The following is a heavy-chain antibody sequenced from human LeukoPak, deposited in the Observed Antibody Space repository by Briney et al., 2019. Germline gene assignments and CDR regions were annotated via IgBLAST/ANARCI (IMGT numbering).Heavy chain of an antibody. CDR3: AKDDFDY. V-gene: IGHV3-30*02. CDR1: GFTFSNYW. J-gene: IGHJ4*02. Sequence: PGGSLRLSCAASGFTFSNYWMSWVRQAPGRGLEWVTFIRYDGSNKYYADSVKGRFTISRDNSKNTLYLQMNSLRAEDTAMYYCAKDDFDYWGQGTLVTVSS. CDR2: IRYDGSNK.